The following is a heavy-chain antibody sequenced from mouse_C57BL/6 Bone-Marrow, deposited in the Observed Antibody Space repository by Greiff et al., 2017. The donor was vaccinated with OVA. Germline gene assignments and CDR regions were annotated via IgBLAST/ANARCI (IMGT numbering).Heavy chain of an antibody. V-gene: IGHV1-81*01. CDR2: IYPRSGNT. CDR1: GYTFTSYG. J-gene: IGHJ4*01. CDR3: ARSYGRYAMDY. D-gene: IGHD1-1*02. Sequence: VQLQESGAELARPGASVKLSCKASGYTFTSYGISWVKQRTGQGLEWIGEIYPRSGNTYYNEKFKGKATLTADKSSSTAYMELRSLTSEDSAVYFCARSYGRYAMDYWGQGTSVTVSS.